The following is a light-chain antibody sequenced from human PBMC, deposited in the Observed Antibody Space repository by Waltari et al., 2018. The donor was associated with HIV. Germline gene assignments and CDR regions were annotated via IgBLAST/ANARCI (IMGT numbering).Light chain of an antibody. CDR3: QLCYETLGT. V-gene: IGKV1-39*01. Sequence: DFQLTHYPFSISAFLGYRVSITCRASEHIGSYLNWYQHQPGKAPMLLIYAASSLLSGVPSRFSANESGTDFSLTINELQPEDFATYYCQLCYETLGTFGQGTKVEIK. J-gene: IGKJ1*01. CDR2: AAS. CDR1: EHIGSY.